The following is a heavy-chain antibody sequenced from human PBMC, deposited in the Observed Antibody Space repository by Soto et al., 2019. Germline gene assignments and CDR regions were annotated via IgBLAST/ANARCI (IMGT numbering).Heavy chain of an antibody. V-gene: IGHV1-69*13. D-gene: IGHD3-10*01. J-gene: IGHJ6*02. Sequence: ASVKVSCKXSGGTFSSYAISWVRQAPGQGLEWMGGIIPIFGTANYAQKFQGRVTITADESTSTAYMELSSLRSEDTAVYYCARDRMVRGVPFPPPYYYYGMDVWGQGTTVTVSS. CDR1: GGTFSSYA. CDR2: IIPIFGTA. CDR3: ARDRMVRGVPFPPPYYYYGMDV.